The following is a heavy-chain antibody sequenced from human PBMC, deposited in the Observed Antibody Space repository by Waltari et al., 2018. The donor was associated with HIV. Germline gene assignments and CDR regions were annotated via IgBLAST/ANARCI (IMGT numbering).Heavy chain of an antibody. CDR3: ARDEEADDTEDYYYGMDV. CDR1: GFTFSSYS. CDR2: ISSSSSTI. Sequence: EVQLVESGGGLVQPGGSLRLSCAASGFTFSSYSMNWVGQPPGQGLEWVSCISSSSSTIYYAHSVKDRCTISRDNSKNSLYLQMNSLRAEDTAVYYCARDEEADDTEDYYYGMDVWDQGTTVTVSS. J-gene: IGHJ6*02. V-gene: IGHV3-48*04. D-gene: IGHD6-19*01.